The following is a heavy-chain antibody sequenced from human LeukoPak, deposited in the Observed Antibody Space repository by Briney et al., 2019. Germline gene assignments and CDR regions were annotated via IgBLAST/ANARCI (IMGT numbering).Heavy chain of an antibody. D-gene: IGHD1-26*01. J-gene: IGHJ4*02. CDR3: ARLIVGATTKIYYFDY. Sequence: NPSETLSLTCTVSGYSISSGYYWGWIRPPPGKGLEWIGSIYHSGSTYHNPSLKSRVTISVDTSKNQFSLKLSSVTAADTAVYYCARLIVGATTKIYYFDYGGQGTLVTVSS. CDR2: IYHSGST. CDR1: GYSISSGYY. V-gene: IGHV4-38-2*02.